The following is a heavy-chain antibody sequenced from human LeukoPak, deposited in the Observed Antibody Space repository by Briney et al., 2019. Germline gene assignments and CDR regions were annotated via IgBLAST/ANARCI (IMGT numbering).Heavy chain of an antibody. Sequence: GGSLRLSCAASGFTCSSYWMSWVRQAPGKGLEWVANMNQDGSEKYYVDSVKGRFTISRDNAKNSLYLQMNSLRAEDTAVYYCARDRSPTDYWGQGTLVTVSS. CDR2: MNQDGSEK. CDR1: GFTCSSYW. V-gene: IGHV3-7*03. CDR3: ARDRSPTDY. J-gene: IGHJ4*02.